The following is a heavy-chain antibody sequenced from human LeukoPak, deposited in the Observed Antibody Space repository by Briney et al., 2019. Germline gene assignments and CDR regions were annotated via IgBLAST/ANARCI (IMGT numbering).Heavy chain of an antibody. D-gene: IGHD3-10*01. CDR3: ARTEYYYGSGSGDY. V-gene: IGHV3-21*01. Sequence: GGSLRLSCAASGFAFNIYTMNWVRQAPGKGLEWVSSITRSSRYVYHADSVKGRFTISRDNAKNTLYLQMNSLRAEDTAVYYCARTEYYYGSGSGDYWGQGTLVTVSS. CDR2: ITRSSRYV. CDR1: GFAFNIYT. J-gene: IGHJ4*02.